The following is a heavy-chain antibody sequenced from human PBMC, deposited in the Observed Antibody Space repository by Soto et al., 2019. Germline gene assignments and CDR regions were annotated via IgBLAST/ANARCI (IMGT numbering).Heavy chain of an antibody. V-gene: IGHV3-74*01. D-gene: IGHD3-9*01. Sequence: GGSLRLSCAASGFTFSSYWMHWVRQAPGKGLVWVSRINSDGSSTSYADSVKGRFTISRDNAKNTLYLQMNSLRAGDTAVYYCARVGAYYDILTGYHAYYYYGMDVWGQGTTVTVSS. CDR1: GFTFSSYW. CDR2: INSDGSST. J-gene: IGHJ6*02. CDR3: ARVGAYYDILTGYHAYYYYGMDV.